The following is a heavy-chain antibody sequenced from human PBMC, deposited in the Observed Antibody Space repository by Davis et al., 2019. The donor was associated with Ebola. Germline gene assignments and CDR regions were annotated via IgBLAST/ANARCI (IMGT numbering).Heavy chain of an antibody. CDR1: GFTFSSYS. D-gene: IGHD2/OR15-2a*01. CDR3: ARDLGRNQSKYRNFGY. Sequence: GESLKISCAASGFTFSSYSMNWVRQAPGKGLEWVSYISSSSSTIYYADSVKGRFTISRDNAKNSLYLQMNSLRDEDTAVYYCARDLGRNQSKYRNFGYWGQGTLVTVSS. J-gene: IGHJ4*02. V-gene: IGHV3-48*02. CDR2: ISSSSSTI.